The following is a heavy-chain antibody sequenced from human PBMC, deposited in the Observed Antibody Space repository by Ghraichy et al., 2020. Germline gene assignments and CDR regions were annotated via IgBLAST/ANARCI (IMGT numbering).Heavy chain of an antibody. V-gene: IGHV5-10-1*01. CDR3: ARMQQWLLSDFDYYGMDV. J-gene: IGHJ6*02. Sequence: GESLNISCKGSGYSFTSYWISWVRQMPGKGLEWMGRIDPSDSYTNYSPSFQGHVTISADKSISTAYLQWSSLKASDTAMYYCARMQQWLLSDFDYYGMDVWGQGTTVTVSS. CDR1: GYSFTSYW. CDR2: IDPSDSYT. D-gene: IGHD6-19*01.